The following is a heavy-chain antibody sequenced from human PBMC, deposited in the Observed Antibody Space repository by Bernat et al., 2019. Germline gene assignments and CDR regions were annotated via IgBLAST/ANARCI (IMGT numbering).Heavy chain of an antibody. V-gene: IGHV1-18*01. CDR1: GYTFTSYG. CDR3: ARDKCSSTSCYSHYYYGMDV. Sequence: QVQLVQSGAEVKKPGASVKVSCKASGYTFTSYGISWVRQAPGRGLEWMGWISAYNGNTNYAQKLQGRVTMTTDTSTSTAYMELRSLRSDDTAVYYCARDKCSSTSCYSHYYYGMDVWGQGTTVTVSS. D-gene: IGHD2-2*01. J-gene: IGHJ6*02. CDR2: ISAYNGNT.